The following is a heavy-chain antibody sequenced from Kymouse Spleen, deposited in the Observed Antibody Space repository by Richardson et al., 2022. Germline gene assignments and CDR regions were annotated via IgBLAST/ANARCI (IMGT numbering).Heavy chain of an antibody. D-gene: IGHD1-7*01. CDR1: GGSFSGYY. V-gene: IGHV4-34*01. CDR3: ARGHITGTTRRWFDP. CDR2: INHSGST. J-gene: IGHJ5*02. Sequence: QVQLQQWGAGLLKPSETLSLTCAVYGGSFSGYYWSWIRQPPGKGLEWIGEINHSGSTNYNPSLKSRVTISVDTSKNQFSLKLSSVTAADTAVYYCARGHITGTTRRWFDPWGQGTLVTVSS.